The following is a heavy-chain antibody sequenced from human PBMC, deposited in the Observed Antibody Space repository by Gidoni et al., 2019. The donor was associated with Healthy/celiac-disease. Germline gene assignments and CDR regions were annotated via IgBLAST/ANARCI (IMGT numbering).Heavy chain of an antibody. CDR1: GGTFSSYA. D-gene: IGHD3-10*01. V-gene: IGHV1-69*04. CDR3: VRGVVLPGSSAFDI. CDR2: IIPSLGIA. Sequence: QVQLVQSGAEVTTPGSSVKVSCKASGGTFSSYAISWVRQAPGQGLEWMGRIIPSLGIANYAQKFQGRFTITADKSTSTAYMELSSLRSEDTAVYYCVRGVVLPGSSAFDIWGQGTMVTVSS. J-gene: IGHJ3*02.